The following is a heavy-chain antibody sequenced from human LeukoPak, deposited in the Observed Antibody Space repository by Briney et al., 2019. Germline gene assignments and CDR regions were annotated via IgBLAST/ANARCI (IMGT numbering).Heavy chain of an antibody. CDR3: AKGRYSKGAFDI. Sequence: GGYLRLYCAASGFTFSSYGMHWVRQAPGKGLEWVAVIWYDGSNKYYEDSVKGRFTISRDNSKNTLYLQMNSLRAEDTAVYYCAKGRYSKGAFDIWGQGTMVTVSS. CDR2: IWYDGSNK. CDR1: GFTFSSYG. J-gene: IGHJ3*02. V-gene: IGHV3-33*06. D-gene: IGHD5-12*01.